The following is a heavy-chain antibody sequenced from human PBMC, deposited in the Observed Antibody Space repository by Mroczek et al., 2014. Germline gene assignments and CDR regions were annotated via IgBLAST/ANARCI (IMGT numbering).Heavy chain of an antibody. Sequence: VQLVQSGAEVKKPGASVKVSCKASGYTFTGYYMHWVRQAPGQGLEWMGWINPNSGGTNYAQKFQGRVTMTRDTSISTAYMELSRLRSDDTAVYYCARDLSSVQLDWYFDLWGRGTLVTVSS. CDR1: GYTFTGYY. V-gene: IGHV1-2*02. J-gene: IGHJ2*01. D-gene: IGHD6-6*01. CDR3: ARDLSSVQLDWYFDL. CDR2: INPNSGGT.